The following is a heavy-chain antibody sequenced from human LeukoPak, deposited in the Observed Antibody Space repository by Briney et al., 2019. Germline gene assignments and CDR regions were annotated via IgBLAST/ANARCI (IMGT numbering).Heavy chain of an antibody. CDR3: AKYHYGDLSYYYYYGMDV. Sequence: GGPLRLSCAASGFTFSSYAMSWVRQAPGKGLEWVSAISGSGGSTYYADSVKGRFTISRDNSKNTLYLQMNSLRAEDTAVYYCAKYHYGDLSYYYYYGMDVWGKGTTVTVSS. CDR2: ISGSGGST. CDR1: GFTFSSYA. V-gene: IGHV3-23*01. J-gene: IGHJ6*04. D-gene: IGHD4-17*01.